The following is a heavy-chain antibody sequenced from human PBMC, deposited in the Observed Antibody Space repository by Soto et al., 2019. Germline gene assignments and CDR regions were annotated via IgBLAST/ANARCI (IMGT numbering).Heavy chain of an antibody. V-gene: IGHV4-30-4*01. Sequence: PSETLSLTCTVSGFSISSGDYYWSWIRQPPGKGLEWIGYIYYSGSTYYNPSLKSRVTISVDTSKNQFSLKLSSVTAADTAVYYCARESRSPVTTANIYYYGMDVWGQGTTVTVSS. CDR3: ARESRSPVTTANIYYYGMDV. CDR2: IYYSGST. J-gene: IGHJ6*02. CDR1: GFSISSGDYY. D-gene: IGHD4-17*01.